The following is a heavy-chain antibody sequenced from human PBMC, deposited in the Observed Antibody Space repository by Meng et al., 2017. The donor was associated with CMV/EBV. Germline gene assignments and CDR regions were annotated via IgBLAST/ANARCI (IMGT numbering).Heavy chain of an antibody. D-gene: IGHD2-2*01. CDR1: GYTFTGCY. Sequence: ASVKVSCKASGYTFTGCYMHWVRQAPGQGLEWMGWINPNSGGTNYAQKFQGRVTMTRDTSISTAYMELSRLRSDDTAVYYCARDQSSTSYYYYGMDVWGQGTTVTVSS. CDR2: INPNSGGT. CDR3: ARDQSSTSYYYYGMDV. V-gene: IGHV1-2*02. J-gene: IGHJ6*02.